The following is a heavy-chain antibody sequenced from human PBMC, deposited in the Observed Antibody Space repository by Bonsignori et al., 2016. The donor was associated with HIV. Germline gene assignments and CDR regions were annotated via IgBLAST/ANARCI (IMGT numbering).Heavy chain of an antibody. J-gene: IGHJ5*02. CDR1: GYSIKSGYY. V-gene: IGHV4-38-2*02. D-gene: IGHD3-3*01. Sequence: QVQLQETGPGLVKPSETLSLTCNVSGYSIKSGYYWVWIRQSPGKGLEWICSIYESGTSYYSPSLQSRVTMSVDTSRNEFSLNLISVTAADTAVYYCAKGAFWSDKYYEAWFDPWGQGTLVTVSS. CDR2: IYESGTS. CDR3: AKGAFWSDKYYEAWFDP.